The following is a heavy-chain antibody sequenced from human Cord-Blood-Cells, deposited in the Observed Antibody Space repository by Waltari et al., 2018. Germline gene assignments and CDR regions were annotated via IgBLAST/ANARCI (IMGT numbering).Heavy chain of an antibody. Sequence: ELQLEQSVADVKKPRVSLQIPCDVYCFSLTRYWIDCVRKIPGQGLEWMGLIYPGDSDTRYSPSFQGRGTISADKSISTAYLQWSSLKASDTAMYYCARQGGVGAVAGTGNWFDPWGQGTLVTVSS. CDR3: ARQGGVGAVAGTGNWFDP. D-gene: IGHD6-19*01. V-gene: IGHV5-51*01. CDR2: IYPGDSDT. CDR1: CFSLTRYW. J-gene: IGHJ5*02.